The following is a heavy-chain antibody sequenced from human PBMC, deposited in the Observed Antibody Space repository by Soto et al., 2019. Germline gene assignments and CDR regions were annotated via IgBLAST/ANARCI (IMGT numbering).Heavy chain of an antibody. V-gene: IGHV1-18*01. J-gene: IGHJ4*02. CDR3: ARTLYGDYWVYFAY. D-gene: IGHD4-17*01. CDR2: ISAYNGNT. CDR1: GYTFTSYG. Sequence: ASVKVSCKASGYTFTSYGISWVRQAPGQGLEWMGWISAYNGNTNYAQKLQGRVTMTTDTSTSTAYMELRSLRSDDTAVYYCARTLYGDYWVYFAYWGQGTLVTVSS.